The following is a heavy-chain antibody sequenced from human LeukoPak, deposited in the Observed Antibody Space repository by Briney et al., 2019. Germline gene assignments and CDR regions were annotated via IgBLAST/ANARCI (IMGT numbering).Heavy chain of an antibody. D-gene: IGHD5-18*01. Sequence: GGSLRLSCAASGLTFSSYSMNWVRQAPGKGLEWVSSISSSGNNKYYAESVKGRFTISRDNAKNSLYLQMNSLRAEDTAAYYCARDNNYGTGSDYWGQGTLVTVSS. CDR1: GLTFSSYS. CDR2: ISSSGNNK. CDR3: ARDNNYGTGSDY. J-gene: IGHJ4*02. V-gene: IGHV3-21*06.